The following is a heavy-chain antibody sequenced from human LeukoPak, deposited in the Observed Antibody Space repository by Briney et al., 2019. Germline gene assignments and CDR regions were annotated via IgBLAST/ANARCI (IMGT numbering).Heavy chain of an antibody. CDR2: IYYSGST. Sequence: SQTLSLTCTVSGGSISSGDYYWSWIRQPPGKGLEWIGYIYYSGSTYYNPSLKSRVTISVDTSKNQSSLKLSSVTAADTAVYYCARSLITIFGVVPYYFDYWGQGTLVTVSS. J-gene: IGHJ4*02. D-gene: IGHD3-3*01. CDR3: ARSLITIFGVVPYYFDY. CDR1: GGSISSGDYY. V-gene: IGHV4-30-4*08.